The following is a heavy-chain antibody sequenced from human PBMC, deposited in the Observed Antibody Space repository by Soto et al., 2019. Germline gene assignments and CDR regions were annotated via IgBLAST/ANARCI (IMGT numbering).Heavy chain of an antibody. Sequence: SVKVSCKASRFTFTSSAVQWVRQARGQSLEWIGWIVVGSGNTNYAQKFQERVTITRDMSTSTAYMELSSLRSEDTAVYYCAADFPWELLGWFDPWGQGTLVTVSS. J-gene: IGHJ5*02. D-gene: IGHD1-26*01. CDR2: IVVGSGNT. CDR1: RFTFTSSA. CDR3: AADFPWELLGWFDP. V-gene: IGHV1-58*01.